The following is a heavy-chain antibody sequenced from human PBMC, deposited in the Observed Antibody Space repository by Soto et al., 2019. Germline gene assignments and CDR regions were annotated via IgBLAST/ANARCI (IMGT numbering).Heavy chain of an antibody. CDR3: AREGYCISTSCRHYDYYGMDV. V-gene: IGHV1-46*01. CDR1: GYTFTSYW. J-gene: IGHJ6*02. D-gene: IGHD2-2*01. CDR2: IDPDSGRT. Sequence: GASVKVSCKASGYTFTSYWIHWVRQAPGQGLEWVAMIDPDSGRTNYAQVLQGRITVTRHTSTSTVYMEISSLRSDDTAVYYCAREGYCISTSCRHYDYYGMDVWGQGTTVTVSS.